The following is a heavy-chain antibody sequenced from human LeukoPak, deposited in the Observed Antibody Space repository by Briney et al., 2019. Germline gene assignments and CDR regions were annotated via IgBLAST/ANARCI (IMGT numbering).Heavy chain of an antibody. D-gene: IGHD1-7*01. J-gene: IGHJ6*02. CDR2: IYHSGST. CDR1: GGSISSSNW. CDR3: AKLLGRRLADYGMDV. V-gene: IGHV4-4*02. Sequence: SETLSLTCAVSGGSISSSNWWSWVRQPPGKGLEWIGEIYHSGSTNYNPSLKSRVTISVDKSKSQFSLKLSSVTAADTALYYCAKLLGRRLADYGMDVWGQGTTVTVSS.